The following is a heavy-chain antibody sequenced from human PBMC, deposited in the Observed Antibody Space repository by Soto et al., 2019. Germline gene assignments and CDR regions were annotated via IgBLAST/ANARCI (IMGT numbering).Heavy chain of an antibody. CDR3: ARTYYYGSGSYYEFDP. V-gene: IGHV3-48*02. D-gene: IGHD3-10*01. Sequence: PGGSLRLSCAASGFTFSSYSMNWVRQAPGKGLEWVSYISSSSTIYYADSVKGRFTISRDNAKNSLYLQMNSLRDEDTVVYYCARTYYYGSGSYYEFDPWGQGTLVTVSS. CDR2: ISSSSTI. J-gene: IGHJ5*02. CDR1: GFTFSSYS.